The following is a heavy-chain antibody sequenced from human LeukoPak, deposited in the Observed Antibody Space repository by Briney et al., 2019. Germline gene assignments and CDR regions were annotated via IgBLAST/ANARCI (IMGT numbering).Heavy chain of an antibody. Sequence: PGGSLRLSCAASGFTSSSYWMSWVRQAPGKGLEWVANIKQDGSEKYYVDSVKGRFTISRDNAKNSLHLQMNSLRAEDTAVYYCARDRGSSGWYEFDYWGQGTLVTVSS. D-gene: IGHD6-19*01. CDR1: GFTSSSYW. J-gene: IGHJ4*02. CDR3: ARDRGSSGWYEFDY. CDR2: IKQDGSEK. V-gene: IGHV3-7*01.